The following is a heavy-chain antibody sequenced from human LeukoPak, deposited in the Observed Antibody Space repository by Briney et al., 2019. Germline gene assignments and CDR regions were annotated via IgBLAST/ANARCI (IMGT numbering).Heavy chain of an antibody. Sequence: GGSLRLSCAASGFTLSGYGMHWVRQVPGKGLEWLAVTYGDGDNRYYADSVKARFTISRDNGRKTIYLQMNNLRDEDTAVYYCATGSGYYYSHWGQGILVTVSS. D-gene: IGHD3-22*01. CDR2: TYGDGDNR. CDR3: ATGSGYYYSH. J-gene: IGHJ4*02. V-gene: IGHV3-33*01. CDR1: GFTLSGYG.